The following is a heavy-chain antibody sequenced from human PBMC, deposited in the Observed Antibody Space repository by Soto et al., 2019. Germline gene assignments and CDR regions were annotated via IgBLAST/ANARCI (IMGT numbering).Heavy chain of an antibody. CDR1: GYTLTSYY. V-gene: IGHV3-48*02. CDR2: ISSSSSVI. CDR3: ARDFLSGKP. D-gene: IGHD3-10*01. J-gene: IGHJ5*02. Sequence: SCKASGYTLTSYYINWVRQAPGKGLEWVSYISSSSSVIYYADSVKGRFTISRDNAKNSVYLQMNRVRDEDTAVYYCARDFLSGKPWGQGTLVTVSS.